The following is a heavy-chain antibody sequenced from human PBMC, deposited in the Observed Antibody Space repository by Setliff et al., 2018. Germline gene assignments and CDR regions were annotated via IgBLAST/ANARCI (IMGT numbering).Heavy chain of an antibody. CDR2: INPSGTT. CDR1: GGPFSDYY. Sequence: PSETLSLTCTFYGGPFSDYYWGWVRQTPGKGLEWIAEINPSGTTNYIPSLMSRLTISVDTSKRQFSLKLISVTAADTAVYYCRFWSYVYKNDYWAQGTLVTVSS. V-gene: IGHV4-34*01. D-gene: IGHD3-16*01. CDR3: RFWSYVYKNDY. J-gene: IGHJ4*02.